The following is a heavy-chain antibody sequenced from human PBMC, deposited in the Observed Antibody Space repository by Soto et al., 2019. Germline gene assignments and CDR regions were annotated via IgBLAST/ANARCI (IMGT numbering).Heavy chain of an antibody. J-gene: IGHJ4*02. D-gene: IGHD3-22*01. CDR1: GGTFISYA. CDR2: VIPMFGTA. V-gene: IGHV1-69*01. CDR3: ARGGYYYDSSGYYFLDY. Sequence: QVQLVQSGAEVKKPGSSVKVSCKSSGGTFISYAISWVRQAPGQGLEWMGGVIPMFGTANYAQKFPGRVTITADESTSTAYMELSSLRSEDTAVYYCARGGYYYDSSGYYFLDYWGQGTLVTVSS.